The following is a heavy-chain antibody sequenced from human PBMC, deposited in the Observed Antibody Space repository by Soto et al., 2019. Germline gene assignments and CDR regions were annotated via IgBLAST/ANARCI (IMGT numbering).Heavy chain of an antibody. V-gene: IGHV1-3*01. CDR1: GYTFTSYA. Sequence: QVQLVQSGAEVKKPGASVKVSCKASGYTFTSYAMHWVRQAPGQRLEWMGWINAGNGNTKYSQKVQGRVTITRDTPARTADMELSSLGAADAAVYYCARRPAEWWLVVDYYYGMDVWGQGTTVTVSS. CDR3: ARRPAEWWLVVDYYYGMDV. CDR2: INAGNGNT. J-gene: IGHJ6*02. D-gene: IGHD6-19*01.